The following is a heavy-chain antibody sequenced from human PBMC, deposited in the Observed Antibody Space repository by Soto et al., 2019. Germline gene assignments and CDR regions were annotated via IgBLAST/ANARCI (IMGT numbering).Heavy chain of an antibody. CDR3: TRETYGDYVGYFDP. D-gene: IGHD4-17*01. CDR2: IYYAGST. V-gene: IGHV4-59*12. J-gene: IGHJ5*02. Sequence: PSETLSLTCTVSGGSMISYYWSWIRQPPGRGLEWIGFIYYAGSTKYNPSLNSRVTISVDTSKNQFSLKVRSVTAADPAVYYFTRETYGDYVGYFDPWGQGFQVTV. CDR1: GGSMISYY.